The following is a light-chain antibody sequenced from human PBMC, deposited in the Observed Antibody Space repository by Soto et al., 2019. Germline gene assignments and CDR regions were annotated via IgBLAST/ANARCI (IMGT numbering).Light chain of an antibody. CDR1: QSVSNTY. CDR2: DAS. J-gene: IGKJ2*01. CDR3: QQYGSSPFT. V-gene: IGKV3D-20*01. Sequence: EIVLTQSPATLSLSPGERATLSCGASQSVSNTYLAWYQQKPGLAPRLLIYDASSRATGIPDRLSGSGSGTDFTLTISRLEPEDFAVYYCQQYGSSPFTFGQGTKLEIK.